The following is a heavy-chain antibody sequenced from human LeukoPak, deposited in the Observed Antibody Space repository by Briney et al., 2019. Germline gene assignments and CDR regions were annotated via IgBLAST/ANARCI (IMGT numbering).Heavy chain of an antibody. CDR3: AKNGDRGAYCSGGTCYPYYYYYMDV. V-gene: IGHV3-23*01. D-gene: IGHD2-15*01. Sequence: GGTLRLSCVASGFTFSSYGISWVRQAPGRGLEWVSAISSTGGTTYYAESVKGHFTISRDNSKNTVYLQMNSLSAEDTAVYYCAKNGDRGAYCSGGTCYPYYYYYMDVWGKGTTVTISS. CDR2: ISSTGGTT. J-gene: IGHJ6*03. CDR1: GFTFSSYG.